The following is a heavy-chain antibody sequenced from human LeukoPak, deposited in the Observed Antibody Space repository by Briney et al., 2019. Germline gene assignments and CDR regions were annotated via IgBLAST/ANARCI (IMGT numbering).Heavy chain of an antibody. D-gene: IGHD2-21*02. CDR3: AKPMCGGDCFDDAFDI. V-gene: IGHV3-23*01. CDR2: ISGSGGST. J-gene: IGHJ3*02. CDR1: GFTFSSYA. Sequence: PGGSLRLSCAASGFTFSSYAMSWVRQAPGKGLEWVSAISGSGGSTYYADSVKGRFTISRDNSKNTLYLQMNSLRAEDTAVYYCAKPMCGGDCFDDAFDIWGQGTMVTVSS.